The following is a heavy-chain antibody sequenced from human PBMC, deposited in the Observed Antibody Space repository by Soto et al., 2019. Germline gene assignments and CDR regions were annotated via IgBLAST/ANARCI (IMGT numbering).Heavy chain of an antibody. D-gene: IGHD6-13*01. V-gene: IGHV4-31*03. CDR1: GGSISSGGYY. CDR3: ARDRGIAAAGSALNWFDP. CDR2: IYYSGST. Sequence: SETLSLTCTVSGGSISSGGYYWSWIRQHPGKGLEWIGYIYYSGSTYYNPSLKSRVTISVDTSKNQFSLKLSSVTAADTAVYYCARDRGIAAAGSALNWFDPWGQGTLVTVSS. J-gene: IGHJ5*02.